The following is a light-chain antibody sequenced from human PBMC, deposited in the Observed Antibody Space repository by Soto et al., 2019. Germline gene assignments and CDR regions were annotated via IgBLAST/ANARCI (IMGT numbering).Light chain of an antibody. J-gene: IGKJ4*01. CDR3: LQHNTYP. CDR1: QDITTN. V-gene: IGKV1D-17*01. CDR2: AAS. Sequence: NIQMTQSPSAMSASVGDRVTITCRARQDITTNLAWFQQKPGKVPKHLIHAASSLQSGVPSRFSANESGTEFTLTISSLQPEDFAAYCCLQHNTYPFGGGTQVEIK.